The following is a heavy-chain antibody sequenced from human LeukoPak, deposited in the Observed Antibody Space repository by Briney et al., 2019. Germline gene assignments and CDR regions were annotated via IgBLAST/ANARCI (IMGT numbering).Heavy chain of an antibody. D-gene: IGHD3-10*01. V-gene: IGHV4-4*07. CDR2: IYTSGST. J-gene: IGHJ3*02. Sequence: PSETLSLTCTVSGGSISSYYWSWIWQPAGKGLEWIGRIYTSGSTNYNPSLKSRVTMSVDTSKNQFSLKLSSVTAADTAVYYCARDGTMVRGVIIGVSAFDIWGQGTMVTVSS. CDR1: GGSISSYY. CDR3: ARDGTMVRGVIIGVSAFDI.